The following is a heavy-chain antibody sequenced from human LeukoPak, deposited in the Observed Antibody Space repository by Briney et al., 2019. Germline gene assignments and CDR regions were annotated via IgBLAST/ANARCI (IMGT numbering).Heavy chain of an antibody. D-gene: IGHD5-12*01. CDR3: AKDRPTWPIDY. Sequence: GGSLRLSCAASGFTFSSYSMNWVRQAPGKGLEWVSSISSSSSYIYYADSVKGRFTISRDNSKNTLYLQLNSLRAEDTAVYYCAKDRPTWPIDYWGQGTLVTASS. V-gene: IGHV3-21*04. CDR1: GFTFSSYS. J-gene: IGHJ4*02. CDR2: ISSSSSYI.